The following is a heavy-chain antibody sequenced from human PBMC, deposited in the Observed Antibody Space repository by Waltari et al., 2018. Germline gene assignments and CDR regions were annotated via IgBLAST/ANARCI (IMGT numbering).Heavy chain of an antibody. V-gene: IGHV1-18*04. J-gene: IGHJ6*02. D-gene: IGHD6-19*01. Sequence: QAQLVQSGPEVKKPGASVRLSCKAYGYWFTNYGIGWVRQAPGQGLEWMGWISPYNGDTNYAQNLQGRVTVTADTSTGTAHMDLRSLKSEDTAVYYCVRESSGWFAMDVWGQGTTVTVSS. CDR3: VRESSGWFAMDV. CDR1: GYWFTNYG. CDR2: ISPYNGDT.